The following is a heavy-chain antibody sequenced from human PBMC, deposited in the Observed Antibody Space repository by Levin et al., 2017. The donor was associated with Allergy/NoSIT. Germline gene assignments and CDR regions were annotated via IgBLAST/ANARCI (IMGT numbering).Heavy chain of an antibody. CDR1: GFVVSSNY. J-gene: IGHJ6*03. V-gene: IGHV3-66*02. D-gene: IGHD3-10*01. CDR2: IYNNGDT. Sequence: PGGSLRLSCAASGFVVSSNYMSWVRQAPGKGLEWVSVIYNNGDTYYADSVKGRFTISRDNSKNTVYLQINSLRAEDTAVYYCAGPGVPYGSRSQDYYYYMDVWGKGTTVTVSS. CDR3: AGPGVPYGSRSQDYYYYMDV.